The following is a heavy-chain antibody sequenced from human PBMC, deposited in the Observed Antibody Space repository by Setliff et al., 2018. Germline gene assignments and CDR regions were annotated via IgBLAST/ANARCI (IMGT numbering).Heavy chain of an antibody. J-gene: IGHJ5*02. V-gene: IGHV3-23*01. Sequence: GGSLRLSCAASGFTFSHFAVTWVRQSPGRGLEWVASIGSGGDYTKYADSVRGRFTISRDNSKNTIYLQMNSLRVEDTAVYFCARDVYDFRTGLGGPWGQGTRVTVSS. CDR1: GFTFSHFA. D-gene: IGHD3-3*01. CDR3: ARDVYDFRTGLGGP. CDR2: IGSGGDYT.